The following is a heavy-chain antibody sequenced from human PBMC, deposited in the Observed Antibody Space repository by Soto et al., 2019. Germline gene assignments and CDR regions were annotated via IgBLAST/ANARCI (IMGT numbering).Heavy chain of an antibody. J-gene: IGHJ4*02. CDR2: IVVGSGNT. D-gene: IGHD3-10*01. CDR1: GFTFTSSA. V-gene: IGHV1-58*01. CDR3: GCGITMVRGVTFDY. Sequence: SVKVSCKASGFTFTSSAVQWVRQARGQRLEWIGWIVVGSGNTNYAQKFQERVTITRDMSTSTAYMELSSLRSEDTAVYYCGCGITMVRGVTFDYWGQGTLVTVSS.